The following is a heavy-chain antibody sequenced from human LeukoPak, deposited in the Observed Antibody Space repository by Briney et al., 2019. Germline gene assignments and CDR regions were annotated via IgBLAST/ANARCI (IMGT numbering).Heavy chain of an antibody. CDR1: GFILSDSS. V-gene: IGHV3-73*01. CDR2: IRTKANSYAT. CDR3: TSTHHYYMDV. J-gene: IGHJ6*03. Sequence: PGGSLRLSCAASGFILSDSSIHWVRQASGRGLEWVGRIRTKANSYATAYAASIEGRFIVSRDDSKNTAFLQMNSLRTEDTAVYYCTSTHHYYMDVWGKGTTVSVSS.